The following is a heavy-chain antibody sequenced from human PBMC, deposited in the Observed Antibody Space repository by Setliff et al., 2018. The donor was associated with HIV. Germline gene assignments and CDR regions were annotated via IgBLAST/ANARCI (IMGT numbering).Heavy chain of an antibody. CDR3: ARSTVGAGASFP. Sequence: KPSETLSLTCTVSGDSINTHYWSWIRQPPGKGLEWIGCISHSGNTNFNPSLSSRVTISLDTSKNQFSLRLTSLTAADTAIYYCARSTVGAGASFPWGRGILVTVSS. V-gene: IGHV4-59*11. J-gene: IGHJ5*02. CDR1: GDSINTHY. D-gene: IGHD1-26*01. CDR2: ISHSGNT.